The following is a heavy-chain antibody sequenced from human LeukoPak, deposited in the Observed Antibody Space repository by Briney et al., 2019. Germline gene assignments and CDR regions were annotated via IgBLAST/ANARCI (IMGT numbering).Heavy chain of an antibody. J-gene: IGHJ6*03. D-gene: IGHD1-26*01. Sequence: ASVKVSCKASGYTFTSYGISWVRQAPGQGLEWMGWISAYNGNTNYAQKLQGRVTMTTDTSTSTAYMELRSLRSDDTAVYYCARAPYSRESNYMDVWGKGTTVTVSS. CDR1: GYTFTSYG. V-gene: IGHV1-18*01. CDR2: ISAYNGNT. CDR3: ARAPYSRESNYMDV.